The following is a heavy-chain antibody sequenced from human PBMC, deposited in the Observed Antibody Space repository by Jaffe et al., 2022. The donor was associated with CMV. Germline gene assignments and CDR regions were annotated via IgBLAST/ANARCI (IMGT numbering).Heavy chain of an antibody. Sequence: EVQLLESGGGLVQPGGSLRLSCVASGYTFTSYAMSWVRQAPGKGLEWVSAVSDRGFTTYYADSVKGRFTISRDNFENMLYLQMNSLRAEDTAIYYCTIHWDVGTSGRGFDYWGQGTVVTVSS. V-gene: IGHV3-23*01. CDR2: VSDRGFTT. J-gene: IGHJ4*02. CDR1: GYTFTSYA. D-gene: IGHD1-26*01. CDR3: TIHWDVGTSGRGFDY.